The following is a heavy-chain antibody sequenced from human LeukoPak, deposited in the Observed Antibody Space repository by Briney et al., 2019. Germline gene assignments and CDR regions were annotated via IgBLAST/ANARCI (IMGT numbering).Heavy chain of an antibody. J-gene: IGHJ6*02. CDR2: IVSSSSII. Sequence: PGGSLRLSCAASTFNLTNFGMSWVRQAPGKGLEWVSYIVSSSSIIYYADSVKGRFTISRDNAKNSLYLQMNSLRAEDTALYYCAKDMRRYSGSYYYYGMDVWGQGTTVTVSS. D-gene: IGHD1-26*01. CDR1: TFNLTNFG. V-gene: IGHV3-48*04. CDR3: AKDMRRYSGSYYYYGMDV.